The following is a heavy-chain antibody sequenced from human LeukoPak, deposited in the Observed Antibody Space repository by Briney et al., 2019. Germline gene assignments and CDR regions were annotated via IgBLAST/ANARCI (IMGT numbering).Heavy chain of an antibody. CDR1: GFTFSNYG. V-gene: IGHV3-23*01. D-gene: IGHD1-26*01. CDR2: ISSTSGST. J-gene: IGHJ4*02. CDR3: AKYDSGSYSNFDY. Sequence: GGSLRLSCAASGFTFSNYGMSWVRQAPGKGLEWVSGISSTSGSTFYADSVKGRFTISRDNSKSTLYLQMNSLRAEDTAVYYCAKYDSGSYSNFDYWGQGTLVTVSS.